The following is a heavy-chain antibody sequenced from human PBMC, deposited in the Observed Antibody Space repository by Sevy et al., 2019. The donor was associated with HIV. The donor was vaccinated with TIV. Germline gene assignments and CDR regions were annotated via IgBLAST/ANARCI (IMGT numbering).Heavy chain of an antibody. D-gene: IGHD2-15*01. CDR3: ARDLSVVVVAATQLGGEDY. CDR2: ISSSSSYI. Sequence: GGSLRLSCAASGFTFSSYSMNWVRQAPGKGLEWVSSISSSSSYIYYADSVKGRFTISGDNAKNSLYQQMNSLRAEDTAVYYCARDLSVVVVAATQLGGEDYWGQGTLVTVSS. J-gene: IGHJ4*02. V-gene: IGHV3-21*01. CDR1: GFTFSSYS.